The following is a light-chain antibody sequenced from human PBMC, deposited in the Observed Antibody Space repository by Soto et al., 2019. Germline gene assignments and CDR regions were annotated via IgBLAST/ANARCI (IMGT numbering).Light chain of an antibody. V-gene: IGLV7-43*01. CDR1: TGAVTSGCS. CDR2: STT. Sequence: QTVVTQEPSVTVSPGGTVTLTCASSTGAVTSGCSPNWFQQKPGQAPRALIYSTTNKHSWTPARFSGSLLRGNAALTLSGVQSEDDAVYYCLLSCGGHLGVFGGGTKLTVL. J-gene: IGLJ3*02. CDR3: LLSCGGHLGV.